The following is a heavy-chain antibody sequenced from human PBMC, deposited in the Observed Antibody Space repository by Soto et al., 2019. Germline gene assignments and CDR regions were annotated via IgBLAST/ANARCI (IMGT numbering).Heavy chain of an antibody. Sequence: AAVKVSCTASGYTFTDYYVHWVRQAPDGGRTSYAQKFQGRVTMTRDTSTSTVYMELSSLRSEDTAVYYCATRDPGHYWGQGTLVTVSS. CDR1: GYTFTDYY. CDR3: ATRDPGHY. CDR2: GGRT. V-gene: IGHV1-46*01. J-gene: IGHJ4*02.